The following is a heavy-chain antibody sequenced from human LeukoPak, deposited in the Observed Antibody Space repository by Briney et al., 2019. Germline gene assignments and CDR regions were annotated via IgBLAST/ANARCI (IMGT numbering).Heavy chain of an antibody. CDR3: ARDRPHAVAVAGAGYDH. J-gene: IGHJ4*02. V-gene: IGHV1-3*04. CDR1: GYTLSSYA. D-gene: IGHD6-19*01. CDR2: INTANGNT. Sequence: ASVKVSYKASGYTLSSYAIHWMRQAPGQRLEWMGWINTANGNTKYSQKFQGRFTITRDTSASTVYMGLSSLRPGDTAMYYCARDRPHAVAVAGAGYDHWGQGTLVTVSS.